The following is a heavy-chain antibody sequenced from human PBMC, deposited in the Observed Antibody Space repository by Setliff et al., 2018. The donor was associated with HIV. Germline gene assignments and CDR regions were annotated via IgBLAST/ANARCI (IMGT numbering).Heavy chain of an antibody. CDR2: ISAYNGNT. CDR3: ARIYDSSGYGDAFDI. J-gene: IGHJ3*02. CDR1: GYTFTSYG. D-gene: IGHD3-22*01. V-gene: IGHV1-18*01. Sequence: ASVKVSCKASGYTFTSYGISWVRQAPGQGLEWMGWISAYNGNTNYAQKLQGRVTMTTDTSTSTAYMELRSLRSDGTAVYYCARIYDSSGYGDAFDIWGQGTMVTVSS.